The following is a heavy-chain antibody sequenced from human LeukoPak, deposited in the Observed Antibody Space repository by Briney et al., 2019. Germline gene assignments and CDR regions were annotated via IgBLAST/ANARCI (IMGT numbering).Heavy chain of an antibody. Sequence: GGSLGLSCAASGFTFSSYEMNWGRPAPGKGLEGVSYISSSGSTIYYADSVKGRFTISRDNAKNSLYLQMNSLRAEDTAVYYCATLVLRYFDNDYWGQGTLVTVSS. CDR1: GFTFSSYE. D-gene: IGHD3-9*01. CDR2: ISSSGSTI. V-gene: IGHV3-48*03. J-gene: IGHJ4*02. CDR3: ATLVLRYFDNDY.